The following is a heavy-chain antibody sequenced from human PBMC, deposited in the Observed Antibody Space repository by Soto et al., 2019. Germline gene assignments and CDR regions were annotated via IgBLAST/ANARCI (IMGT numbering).Heavy chain of an antibody. CDR2: IIPIFGTA. CDR3: ARGLSGSYYPKTRYYFDY. J-gene: IGHJ4*02. V-gene: IGHV1-69*13. CDR1: GGTFSSYA. Sequence: SVKVSCNASGGTFSSYATSWVRQAPGQGLEWMGGIIPIFGTANYAQKFQGRVTITADESTSTAYMELSSLRSEDTAVYYCARGLSGSYYPKTRYYFDYWGQGTLVTVSS. D-gene: IGHD1-26*01.